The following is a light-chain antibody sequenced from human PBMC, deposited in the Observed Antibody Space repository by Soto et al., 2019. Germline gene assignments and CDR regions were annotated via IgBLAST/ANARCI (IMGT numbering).Light chain of an antibody. CDR2: AAS. V-gene: IGKV1-39*01. J-gene: IGKJ3*01. CDR1: QSISSY. Sequence: DIQMTQSPSSLSASVGDRVTITCRASQSISSYLNWYQQKPGKAPKLLIYAASSLQSGVPSRFSGSGSGTDFTLIISSLQPEDFATYYCQQSYSTPFFGTGTKVDIK. CDR3: QQSYSTPF.